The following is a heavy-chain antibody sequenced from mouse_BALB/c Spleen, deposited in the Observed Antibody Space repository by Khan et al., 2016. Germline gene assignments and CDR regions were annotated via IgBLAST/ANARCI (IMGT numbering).Heavy chain of an antibody. J-gene: IGHJ2*01. CDR1: GYSFTGYT. Sequence: VQLQQSGPELVKPGASMKISCKASGYSFTGYTMNWVKQSQGKNLEWIGFINTYNGGTSYNQKFKGKATLTVDKSSSTAYMELLSLTTEDSAVYCCAGEGDYGDYWGQGTTLTVCS. CDR2: INTYNGGT. CDR3: AGEGDYGDY. D-gene: IGHD2-4*01. V-gene: IGHV1-31*01.